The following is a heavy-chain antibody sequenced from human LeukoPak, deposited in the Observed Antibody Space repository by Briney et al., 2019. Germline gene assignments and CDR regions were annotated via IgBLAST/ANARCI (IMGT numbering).Heavy chain of an antibody. V-gene: IGHV3-74*01. D-gene: IGHD3-22*01. CDR1: RFIFTNYW. Sequence: GGSLRLSCAASRFIFTNYWIHWVRQAPGKGLVWVSRINSDGSSTSYADSVKGRFTISRDNAKNTLYLQMNSLRAEDTAVYYCASIEDYYDSSGLDAFDIWGQGTMVTVSS. CDR2: INSDGSST. CDR3: ASIEDYYDSSGLDAFDI. J-gene: IGHJ3*02.